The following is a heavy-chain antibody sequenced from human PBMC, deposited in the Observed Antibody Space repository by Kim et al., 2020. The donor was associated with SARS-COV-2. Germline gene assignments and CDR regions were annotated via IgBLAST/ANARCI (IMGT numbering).Heavy chain of an antibody. CDR1: GFTFSSYG. J-gene: IGHJ4*02. CDR2: ISYDGSNK. D-gene: IGHD3-10*01. CDR3: ARGPMVRGVIIVY. Sequence: GGSLRLSCAASGFTFSSYGMHWVRQAPGKGLEWVAVISYDGSNKYYADSVKGRFTISRDNSKNTLYLQMNSLRAEDTAVYYCARGPMVRGVIIVYWGQGTLVTVSS. V-gene: IGHV3-33*05.